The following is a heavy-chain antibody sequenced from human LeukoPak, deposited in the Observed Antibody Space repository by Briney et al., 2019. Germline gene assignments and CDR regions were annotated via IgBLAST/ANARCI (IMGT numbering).Heavy chain of an antibody. D-gene: IGHD1-14*01. J-gene: IGHJ4*02. CDR2: IYYTGST. CDR3: ARGITPRTFDY. V-gene: IGHV4-61*01. CDR1: GGSVSSGSYY. Sequence: SETLSLTCTVSGGSVSSGSYYWSWIRQPPGKGLEWIGYIYYTGSTNYNPSLKSRVTMSVDTSKNQFSLNLSSVTAADTAVYYCARGITPRTFDYWGQGTLVTVSS.